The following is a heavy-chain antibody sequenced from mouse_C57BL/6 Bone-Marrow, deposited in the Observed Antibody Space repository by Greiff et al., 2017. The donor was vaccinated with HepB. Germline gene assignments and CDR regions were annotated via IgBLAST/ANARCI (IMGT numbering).Heavy chain of an antibody. CDR3: TTSYYGPHLDY. V-gene: IGHV14-4*01. D-gene: IGHD1-2*01. Sequence: VQLQQSGAELVRPGASVKLSCTASGFNIKADYMHWVKQRPEQGLEWIGWIDPENGDTEYASKFQGKATITADTSSNTAYLQLSSLTSEATAVYYCTTSYYGPHLDYWGQGTTLTVSS. CDR1: GFNIKADY. J-gene: IGHJ2*01. CDR2: IDPENGDT.